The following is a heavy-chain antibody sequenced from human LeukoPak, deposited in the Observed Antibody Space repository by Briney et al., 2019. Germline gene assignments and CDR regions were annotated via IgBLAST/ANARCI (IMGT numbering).Heavy chain of an antibody. D-gene: IGHD1-26*01. Sequence: ASVKVSCKASGYTFTSYAMNWVRQAPGQGLEWMGWMNPNSGNTGYAQKFQGRVTMTRNTSISTAYMELSSLRSEDTAVYYCARGPMGATTFFDYWGQGTLVTVSS. CDR1: GYTFTSYA. CDR2: MNPNSGNT. J-gene: IGHJ4*02. V-gene: IGHV1-8*02. CDR3: ARGPMGATTFFDY.